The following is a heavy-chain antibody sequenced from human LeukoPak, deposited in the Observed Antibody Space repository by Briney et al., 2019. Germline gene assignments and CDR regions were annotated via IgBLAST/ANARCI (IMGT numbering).Heavy chain of an antibody. Sequence: GGSLRLSCAASGFTVSSNYMSWVRQAPGKGLEWVSVIYSGGSTYYADSVKGRFTISRDNSKNTLYLQMDSLRAEDTAVYYCAREQVEHYYDSSGYYLGYWGQGTLVTVSS. J-gene: IGHJ4*02. V-gene: IGHV3-53*01. D-gene: IGHD3-22*01. CDR2: IYSGGST. CDR1: GFTVSSNY. CDR3: AREQVEHYYDSSGYYLGY.